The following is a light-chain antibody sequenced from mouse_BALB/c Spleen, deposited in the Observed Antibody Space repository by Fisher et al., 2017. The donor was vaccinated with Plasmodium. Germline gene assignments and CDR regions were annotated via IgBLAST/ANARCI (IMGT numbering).Light chain of an antibody. CDR3: QQSNSWPLT. CDR1: QSISND. CDR2: DSS. Sequence: DIVLTQTTATLSVTPGDSVSLSCRANQSISNDLQWYQQKSHECPRVLIKDSSPSISGIPTMFISRGSGTFFTISIRSVETKDFGMYFCQQSNSWPLTFGAGTKLELK. J-gene: IGKJ5*01. V-gene: IGKV5-43*01.